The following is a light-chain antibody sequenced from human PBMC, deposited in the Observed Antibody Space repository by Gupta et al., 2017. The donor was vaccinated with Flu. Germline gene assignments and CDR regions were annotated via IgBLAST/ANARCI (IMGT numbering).Light chain of an antibody. CDR1: QSISSNY. Sequence: EIVLTQSPGTLSLSPGERATLSCRASQSISSNYLAWYQQKPGQAPRLLIYGASSRATGIPDRFSGGGSGTDFTRTISRLEPEDFAVYDGQHYETFGHGTKVDIK. CDR3: QHYET. CDR2: GAS. J-gene: IGKJ3*01. V-gene: IGKV3-20*01.